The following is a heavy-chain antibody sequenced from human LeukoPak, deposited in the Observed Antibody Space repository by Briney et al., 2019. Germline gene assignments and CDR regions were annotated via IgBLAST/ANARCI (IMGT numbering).Heavy chain of an antibody. J-gene: IGHJ2*01. CDR3: ARRTYFDL. V-gene: IGHV4-59*08. Sequence: PSETLSLTCTVSGGSISSYYWSWIRQPPGKGLEWIGYIYYRGGTNYNPSLKSRVTISVDTSKNQFSLKLNSVTAADTAVYYCARRTYFDLWGRGTLVTVSS. CDR1: GGSISSYY. CDR2: IYYRGGT.